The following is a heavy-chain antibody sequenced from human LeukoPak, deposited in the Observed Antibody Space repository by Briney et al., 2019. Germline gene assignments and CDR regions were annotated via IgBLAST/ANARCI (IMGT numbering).Heavy chain of an antibody. CDR3: ARVFYDRGGNYYDY. J-gene: IGHJ4*02. Sequence: GGSLRLSCAASGFTFSSYAMHWVRQAPGKGLEYVSAISGSGGSTYYADSVKGRFTISRDNSKSTLYLQMGSLKPEDMGVYYCARVFYDRGGNYYDYWGQGTLVTVSS. V-gene: IGHV3-64*02. CDR1: GFTFSSYA. D-gene: IGHD3-22*01. CDR2: ISGSGGST.